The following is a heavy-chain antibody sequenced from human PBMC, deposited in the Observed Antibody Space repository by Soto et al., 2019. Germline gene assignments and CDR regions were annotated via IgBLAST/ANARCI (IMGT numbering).Heavy chain of an antibody. Sequence: PSETLSLTSAVYGRSFCGYYWSWIGKPPGKGLEWIGEINHIGSTNYNPSLKSRVTISVDTSKNQFSLKLTSVTAADTAVYYCGRAHRDLQQLVHYYYSMDVWGQGTTVS. CDR1: GRSFCGYY. CDR3: GRAHRDLQQLVHYYYSMDV. V-gene: IGHV4-34*01. J-gene: IGHJ6*02. CDR2: INHIGST. D-gene: IGHD6-13*01.